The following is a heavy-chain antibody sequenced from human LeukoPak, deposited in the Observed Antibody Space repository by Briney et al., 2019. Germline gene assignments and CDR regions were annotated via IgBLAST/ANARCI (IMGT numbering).Heavy chain of an antibody. J-gene: IGHJ4*02. CDR1: GFTFSSYW. Sequence: GGSLRLSCAASGFTFSSYWMSWVRQAPGKGLEWVANIKQDGSEKYYVDSVKGRFIISGDNSKNTLYLQMNSLRAEDTAVYYCAGESIRDYYSSGSFDYWGQGTLVTVSS. V-gene: IGHV3-7*01. CDR2: IKQDGSEK. D-gene: IGHD3-22*01. CDR3: AGESIRDYYSSGSFDY.